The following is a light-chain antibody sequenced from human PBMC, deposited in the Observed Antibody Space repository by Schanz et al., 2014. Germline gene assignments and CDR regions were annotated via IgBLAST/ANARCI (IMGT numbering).Light chain of an antibody. CDR1: QSVGSK. V-gene: IGKV3-15*01. Sequence: ETVMTQSPATLSVSSGERATLSCRASQSVGSKLAWYQQKPGQAPRLLLYAVSTRATDIPARFSGSGSPTEFTLTISSLQSEDVAVYYCQQYEDWPPSFGRGTRLEIK. J-gene: IGKJ5*01. CDR3: QQYEDWPPS. CDR2: AVS.